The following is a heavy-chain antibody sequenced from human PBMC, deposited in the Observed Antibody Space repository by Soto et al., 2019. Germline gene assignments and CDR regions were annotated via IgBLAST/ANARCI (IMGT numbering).Heavy chain of an antibody. D-gene: IGHD3-3*02. CDR1: GFSVRTNY. CDR3: ARAGVTPHFFDY. J-gene: IGHJ4*02. CDR2: FESGGSI. V-gene: IGHV3-53*02. Sequence: EVPLVETGGGLIQPGGSLRLSCAASGFSVRTNYMSWVRQAPGKGLDWVSVFESGGSIYYADSVKGRFIISREYAKNTVDLQMNSLRVEDMAVYDCARAGVTPHFFDYWGQGTLVTVSS.